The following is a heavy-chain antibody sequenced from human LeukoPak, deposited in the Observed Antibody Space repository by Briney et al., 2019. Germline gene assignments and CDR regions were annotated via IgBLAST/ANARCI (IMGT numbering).Heavy chain of an antibody. Sequence: PGGSLRLSCTVSGFTVSSNSWSWVRQAPGKGLEWVSFICSGGNTHYSDSVKGRFTTSRDNSKNTLYLQMNSLRAEDTAIYYCARRAGEYSHPYDYWGQGTLVTVSS. CDR2: ICSGGNT. D-gene: IGHD2-15*01. CDR1: GFTVSSNS. V-gene: IGHV3-53*01. CDR3: ARRAGEYSHPYDY. J-gene: IGHJ4*02.